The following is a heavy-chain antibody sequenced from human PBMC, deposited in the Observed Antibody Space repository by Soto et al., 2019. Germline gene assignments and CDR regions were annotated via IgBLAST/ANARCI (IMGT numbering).Heavy chain of an antibody. V-gene: IGHV3-23*01. CDR1: GFTFSNFA. CDR2: IGSGSRGT. J-gene: IGHJ4*01. D-gene: IGHD3-10*01. Sequence: GGSLRLSCAASGFTFSNFAMSWVRQAPGKGLEWVAAIGSGSRGTHYPDSVEGRFTISRDDSKNTLYLQIDSLRAEDTALYYCARDSGYGSGTSVNHRLDYWGHGTLVTVSS. CDR3: ARDSGYGSGTSVNHRLDY.